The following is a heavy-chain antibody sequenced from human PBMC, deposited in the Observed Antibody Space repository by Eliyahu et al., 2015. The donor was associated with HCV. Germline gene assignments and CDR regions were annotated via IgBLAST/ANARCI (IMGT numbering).Heavy chain of an antibody. CDR3: AALSYSNFVGGLDP. V-gene: IGHV3-30*02. J-gene: IGHJ5*02. CDR2: IWNDGSNE. Sequence: QAQLVESGGGVVQPEXSLKLSCXASGFSFSLKGMPWVRQAPGKGVEWVAIIWNDGSNEQYADSVKGRFTISRDNSKNTLSLEMNSLRLEDTAVYYCAALSYSNFVGGLDPWGQGTLVTVSS. CDR1: GFSFSLKG. D-gene: IGHD4-11*01.